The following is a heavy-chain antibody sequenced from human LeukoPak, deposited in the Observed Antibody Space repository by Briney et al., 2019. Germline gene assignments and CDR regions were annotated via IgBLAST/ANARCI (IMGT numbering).Heavy chain of an antibody. CDR3: ARGGIAAAGDWFDP. J-gene: IGHJ5*02. Sequence: PSQTLSLTCTVSGGSISSGGYYWSWIRQHPGTGLEWIGYIYYSGSTYYNPSLKSRVTISVDTSKNQFSLKLSSVTAAETAVYYCARGGIAAAGDWFDPWGQGTLVTVSS. V-gene: IGHV4-31*03. CDR2: IYYSGST. CDR1: GGSISSGGYY. D-gene: IGHD6-13*01.